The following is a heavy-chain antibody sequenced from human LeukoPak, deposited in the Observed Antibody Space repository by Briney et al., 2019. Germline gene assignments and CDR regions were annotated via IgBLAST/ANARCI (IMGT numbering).Heavy chain of an antibody. D-gene: IGHD2/OR15-2a*01. CDR2: IYNGGDT. CDR1: GFIVSTNY. CDR3: ARDLTSGYGMDV. Sequence: GGSLRLSCAASGFIVSTNYMSWVRQAPGKGLEWVSVIYNGGDTYYADSVKGRFTISRDNSKNTLYLQMNSLRAEDTAVYYCARDLTSGYGMDVWGQGTTVTVSS. J-gene: IGHJ6*02. V-gene: IGHV3-53*01.